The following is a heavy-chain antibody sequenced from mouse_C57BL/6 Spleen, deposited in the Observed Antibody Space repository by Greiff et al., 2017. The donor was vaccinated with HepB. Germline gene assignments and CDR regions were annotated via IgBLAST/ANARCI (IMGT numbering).Heavy chain of an antibody. V-gene: IGHV1-52*01. D-gene: IGHD2-5*01. CDR1: GYTFTSYW. J-gene: IGHJ2*01. Sequence: QVQLKQPGAELVRPGSSVKLSCKASGYTFTSYWMHWVKQRPIQGLEWIGNIDPSDSETHYNQKFKDKATLTVDKSSSTAYMQLSSLTSEDSAVYYCARHYYSNSDYFDYWGQGTTLTVSS. CDR2: IDPSDSET. CDR3: ARHYYSNSDYFDY.